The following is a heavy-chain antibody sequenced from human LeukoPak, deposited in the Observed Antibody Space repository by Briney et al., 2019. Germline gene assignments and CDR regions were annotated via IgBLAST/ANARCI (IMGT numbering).Heavy chain of an antibody. CDR2: IGGSGVNT. Sequence: GGSLRLSCAASEFSVGSNYMTWVRQAPGKGLEWVSAIGGSGVNTYYADSLKGRFSISRDNSQNTLYLQMGSLRAEDTAIFYCAKVRSATGMTTTYFDYWGQGTLVTVSS. D-gene: IGHD1-26*01. V-gene: IGHV3-23*01. J-gene: IGHJ4*02. CDR3: AKVRSATGMTTTYFDY. CDR1: EFSVGSNY.